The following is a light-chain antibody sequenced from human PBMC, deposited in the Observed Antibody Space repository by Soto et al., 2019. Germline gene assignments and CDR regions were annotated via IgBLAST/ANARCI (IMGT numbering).Light chain of an antibody. CDR1: QSVSSN. J-gene: IGKJ1*01. Sequence: EIVMTQSPATLSVSPGERATLSCRASQSVSSNLAWYQQKPGQSPRLLIYGASTRATGIPARFSGSWSGKEFTITISSLQSEDFAVYYCQHYNRWPRTFGQGTKVEIK. CDR2: GAS. V-gene: IGKV3-15*01. CDR3: QHYNRWPRT.